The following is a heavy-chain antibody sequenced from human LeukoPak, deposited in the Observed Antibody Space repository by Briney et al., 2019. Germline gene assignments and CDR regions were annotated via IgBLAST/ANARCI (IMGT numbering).Heavy chain of an antibody. Sequence: GGSLRLSCAASGFTFSSYWMSWVRQAPGKGLEWVANIKQDGSEKYYVDSVKGQFTTSRDNAKNSLYLQMNSLRAEDTAVYYCARTPSMWPDAFDIWGQGTMVTVSS. D-gene: IGHD2/OR15-2a*01. CDR2: IKQDGSEK. V-gene: IGHV3-7*03. CDR3: ARTPSMWPDAFDI. CDR1: GFTFSSYW. J-gene: IGHJ3*02.